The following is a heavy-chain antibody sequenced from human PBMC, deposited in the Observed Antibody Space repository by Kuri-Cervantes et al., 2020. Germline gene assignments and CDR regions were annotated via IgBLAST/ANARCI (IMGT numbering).Heavy chain of an antibody. D-gene: IGHD4-17*01. CDR3: VRDLYGAGPF. V-gene: IGHV3-13*01. J-gene: IGHJ4*02. CDR2: IGIAGET. Sequence: GESLKISCAASGFTFSSYSMNWVRQATGKGLEWVSSIGIAGETYYLGSVKGRFTISRDNGNNSLYLQMNSLRAEDTAVYYCVRDLYGAGPFWGQGTLVTVSS. CDR1: GFTFSSYS.